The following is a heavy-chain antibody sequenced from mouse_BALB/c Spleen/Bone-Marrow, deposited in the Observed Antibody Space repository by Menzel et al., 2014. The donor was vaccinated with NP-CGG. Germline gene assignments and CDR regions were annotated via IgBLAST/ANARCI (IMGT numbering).Heavy chain of an antibody. V-gene: IGHV1-4*01. J-gene: IGHJ3*01. Sequence: VQGVESGAELARPGASVKMSCKASGYTFTNYTMQWIRQRPGQGLEWIGYIVPSSDYTNYNQNFKDKATLTADKSSSTVYIQLNSLTSEVCAVFFCAREARCGVFFVYWRQGSLVTVSA. CDR1: GYTFTNYT. CDR2: IVPSSDYT. CDR3: AREARCGVFFVY.